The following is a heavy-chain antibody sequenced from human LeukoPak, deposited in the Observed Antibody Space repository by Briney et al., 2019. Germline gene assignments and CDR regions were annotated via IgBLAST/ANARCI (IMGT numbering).Heavy chain of an antibody. CDR2: ISGSGGST. CDR3: AKETASTWYRGDPSAFDY. Sequence: PGGSLRLSCAASGFTFNSYAMSWVRQAPGKGLEWVSAISGSGGSTYYADSVRGRFTISRDNSKNTLYLQMNSLRAEDTAVYYCAKETASTWYRGDPSAFDYWGQGTLVTVSS. J-gene: IGHJ4*02. CDR1: GFTFNSYA. V-gene: IGHV3-23*01. D-gene: IGHD6-13*01.